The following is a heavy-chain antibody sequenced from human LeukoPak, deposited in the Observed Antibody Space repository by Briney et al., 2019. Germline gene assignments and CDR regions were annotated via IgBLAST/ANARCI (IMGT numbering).Heavy chain of an antibody. J-gene: IGHJ4*02. CDR3: ARDHLPGMVGYFDY. Sequence: SETLSHTCTVSGGSISSGGYYWSWIRQHPGKGLEWIGYIYYSGSTYYNPSLKSRVTISVDTSKNQFSLKLSSVTAADTAVYYCARDHLPGMVGYFDYWGQGTLVTVSS. D-gene: IGHD2-15*01. CDR1: GGSISSGGYY. CDR2: IYYSGST. V-gene: IGHV4-31*03.